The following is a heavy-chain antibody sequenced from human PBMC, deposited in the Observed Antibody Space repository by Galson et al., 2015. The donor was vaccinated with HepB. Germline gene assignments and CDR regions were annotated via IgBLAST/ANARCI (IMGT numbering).Heavy chain of an antibody. CDR1: GFTFSSYA. CDR3: HSPEVVVVVAATLWDRKD. CDR2: ISGSGGST. V-gene: IGHV3-23*01. Sequence: SLRLSCAASGFTFSSYAMSWVRQAPGKGLEWVSAISGSGGSTYYADSVKGRFTISRDNSKNTLYLQMNSLRAEDTAVYYCHSPEVVVVVAATLWDRKDWGQGTLVTVSS. J-gene: IGHJ4*02. D-gene: IGHD2-15*01.